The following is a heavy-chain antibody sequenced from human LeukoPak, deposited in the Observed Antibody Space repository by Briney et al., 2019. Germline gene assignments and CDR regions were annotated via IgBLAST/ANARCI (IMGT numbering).Heavy chain of an antibody. CDR2: INHSGST. J-gene: IGHJ6*03. Sequence: SETLSLTCAVYGGSFSGYYWSWIRQPPGKGLEWIGEINHSGSTNYNPSLKSRVTISVDTSKNQFSLKLSSVTAADTAVYYCARGPYSYDPYYYYYYMDVWGKGTTVTVSS. D-gene: IGHD5-18*01. CDR1: GGSFSGYY. V-gene: IGHV4-34*01. CDR3: ARGPYSYDPYYYYYYMDV.